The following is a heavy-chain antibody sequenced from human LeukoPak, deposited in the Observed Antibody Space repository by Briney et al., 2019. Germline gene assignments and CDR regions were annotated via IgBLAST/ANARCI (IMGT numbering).Heavy chain of an antibody. CDR1: GFTFTDYY. V-gene: IGHV3-11*01. CDR2: ISSSGNTM. D-gene: IGHD1-20*01. J-gene: IGHJ4*02. Sequence: TGGSLRLSCAASGFTFTDYYVSWIRQAPGKGLEWISYISSSGNTMFYGDSVKGRFTISRDNANNSVYLQMSSLRAADTAVYYCASGAQGITPLSYRGQGTLVTVSS. CDR3: ASGAQGITPLSY.